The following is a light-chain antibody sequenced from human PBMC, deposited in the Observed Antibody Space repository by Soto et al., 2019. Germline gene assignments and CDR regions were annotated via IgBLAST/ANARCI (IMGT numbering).Light chain of an antibody. V-gene: IGKV3-11*01. CDR3: QQYGRSYT. Sequence: EIVLTQSPATLSLSPGERATLSCRASQSVSSYLAWYQQKPGQAPRLLIYDASNGATDVPDRFSGSGSGTDFTLTITRLEPEDFAVYYCQQYGRSYTFGGGTKVDI. CDR2: DAS. CDR1: QSVSSY. J-gene: IGKJ4*01.